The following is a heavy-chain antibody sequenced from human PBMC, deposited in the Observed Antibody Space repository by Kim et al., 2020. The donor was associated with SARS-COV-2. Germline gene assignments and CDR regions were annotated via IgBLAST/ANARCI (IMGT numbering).Heavy chain of an antibody. J-gene: IGHJ4*02. D-gene: IGHD6-6*01. CDR2: GNT. Sequence: GNTNDAQKLQGRDTMTADTSTSTAYMGLRSLRSDDTAVYYCARGKSSMAYWGQGTLVTVSS. V-gene: IGHV1-18*01. CDR3: ARGKSSMAY.